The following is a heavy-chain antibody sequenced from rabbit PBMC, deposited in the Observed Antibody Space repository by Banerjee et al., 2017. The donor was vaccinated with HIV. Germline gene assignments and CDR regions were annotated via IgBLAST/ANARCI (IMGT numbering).Heavy chain of an antibody. CDR3: ARASASGGAHYNL. J-gene: IGHJ4*01. D-gene: IGHD1-1*01. Sequence: QEQLVESGGGLVQPEGSLTLTCTASGFSFSSNYYMCWVRQAPGKGLEWIACIYAGSSGFVGATYYASWAIGRFTISKSTSLNTVTLQLNSLTAADTATCFCARASASGGAHYNLWGPGTLVTVS. V-gene: IGHV1S45*01. CDR1: GFSFSSNYY. CDR2: IYAGSSGFVGAT.